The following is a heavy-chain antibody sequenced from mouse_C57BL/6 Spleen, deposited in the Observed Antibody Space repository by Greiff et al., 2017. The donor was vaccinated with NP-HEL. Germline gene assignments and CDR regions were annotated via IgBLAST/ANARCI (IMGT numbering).Heavy chain of an antibody. CDR2: ISNGGGST. CDR3: ASGYGNYGAMDY. CDR1: GFTFSDYY. V-gene: IGHV5-12*01. Sequence: EVKLMESGGGLVQPGGSLKLSCAASGFTFSDYYMYWVRQTPEKRLEWVAYISNGGGSTYYPDTVKGRFTISRDNAKNTLYLQMSRLKSEDTAMYYCASGYGNYGAMDYWGQGTSVTVSS. D-gene: IGHD2-1*01. J-gene: IGHJ4*01.